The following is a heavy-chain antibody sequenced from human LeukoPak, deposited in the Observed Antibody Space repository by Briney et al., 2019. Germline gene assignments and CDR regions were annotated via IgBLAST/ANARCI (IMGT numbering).Heavy chain of an antibody. D-gene: IGHD3-3*01. CDR1: GYTFTSCY. CDR2: INPSGGST. J-gene: IGHJ4*02. CDR3: ARDRGRFLEWLLPTGFDY. Sequence: ASVKVSCKASGYTFTSCYMHWVRQAPGQRLEWMGIINPSGGSTSYAQKFQGRVTMTRDTSTSTVYMELSSLRYEDTAVYYCARDRGRFLEWLLPTGFDYWGQGTLVTVSS. V-gene: IGHV1-46*01.